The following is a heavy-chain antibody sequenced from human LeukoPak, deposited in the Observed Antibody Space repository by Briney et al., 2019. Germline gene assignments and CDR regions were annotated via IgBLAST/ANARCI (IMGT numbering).Heavy chain of an antibody. Sequence: ASVKVSCKASGYTFTSYYMHWVRQARGQRLEWIGWIVVGSANTNYAQKFQERVTFTRDMSTSTGYMELNSLRSEDTAVYYCAADNTQVVHWGQGTLVTVSS. CDR1: GYTFTSYY. D-gene: IGHD3-22*01. J-gene: IGHJ4*02. CDR2: IVVGSANT. CDR3: AADNTQVVH. V-gene: IGHV1-58*02.